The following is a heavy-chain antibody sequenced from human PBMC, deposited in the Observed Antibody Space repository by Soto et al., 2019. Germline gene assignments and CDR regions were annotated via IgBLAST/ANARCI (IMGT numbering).Heavy chain of an antibody. Sequence: GSLRLSCAASGFTISSNAMYWVRQAPGKGLEWVSGISDRGDTTHYADSVKGRFTISRDTSKNTRYLQLNTLRADDTAVYYCAKDKPGTTSLDYWGQGTLVTVSS. CDR1: GFTISSNA. J-gene: IGHJ4*02. D-gene: IGHD1-1*01. CDR2: ISDRGDTT. V-gene: IGHV3-23*01. CDR3: AKDKPGTTSLDY.